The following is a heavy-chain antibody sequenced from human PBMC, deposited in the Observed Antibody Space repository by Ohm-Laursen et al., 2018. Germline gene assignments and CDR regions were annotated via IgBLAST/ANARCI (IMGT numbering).Heavy chain of an antibody. CDR1: EFTFSDYY. J-gene: IGHJ3*02. V-gene: IGHV3-23*01. CDR2: ISGSGDNT. CDR3: AKVYYCSGGSCYSWELTNGFDI. D-gene: IGHD2-15*01. Sequence: SLRLSCAASEFTFSDYYMSWIRQAPGKGLEWVSGISGSGDNTYNADSVKGRFTISRDNSKNTVHLQMNSLRAEDTAVYYCAKVYYCSGGSCYSWELTNGFDIWGQGTMVTVSS.